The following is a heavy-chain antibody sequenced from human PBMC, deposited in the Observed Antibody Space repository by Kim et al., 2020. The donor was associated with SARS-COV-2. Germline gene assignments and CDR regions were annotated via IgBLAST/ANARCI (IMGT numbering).Heavy chain of an antibody. V-gene: IGHV5-10-1*01. CDR2: IDPSDSYT. J-gene: IGHJ4*02. Sequence: GESLKISCKGSGYSFTSYWISWVRQMPGKGLEWMGRIDPSDSYTNYSPSFQGHVTISADKSISTAYLQWSSLKASDTAMYYCARPRKWCSGGSCYPLYFDYWGQGTLVTVSS. D-gene: IGHD2-15*01. CDR3: ARPRKWCSGGSCYPLYFDY. CDR1: GYSFTSYW.